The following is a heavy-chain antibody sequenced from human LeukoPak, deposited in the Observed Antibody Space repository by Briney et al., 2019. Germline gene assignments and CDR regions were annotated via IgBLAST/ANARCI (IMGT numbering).Heavy chain of an antibody. CDR3: ARTSYDSSGYSSWFDP. V-gene: IGHV1-18*01. J-gene: IGHJ5*02. CDR1: GYTLTELS. D-gene: IGHD3-22*01. Sequence: ASVKVACKVSGYTLTELSMHWVRQAPGQGLEWMGWISAYNGNTNYAQKLQGRVTMTTDTSTSTAYMELRSLGADDTAVYYCARTSYDSSGYSSWFDPWGQGTLVTVSS. CDR2: ISAYNGNT.